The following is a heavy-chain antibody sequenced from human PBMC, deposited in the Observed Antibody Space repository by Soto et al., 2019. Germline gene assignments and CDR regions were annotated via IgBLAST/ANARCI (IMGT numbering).Heavy chain of an antibody. CDR1: GFTFSHHW. CDR3: ARGSSGYGLMWFGEFLSSFDY. Sequence: EVQLVDSGGGLVQPGGSLRLSCAASGFTFSHHWMNWVHQAPGKGLEWVANIKEDGSEKFYVDSVKGRFTISRDNGKNSLYLQMNSLTADDTAVYYCARGSSGYGLMWFGEFLSSFDYWGQGTLVTVSS. D-gene: IGHD3-10*01. CDR2: IKEDGSEK. V-gene: IGHV3-7*01. J-gene: IGHJ4*02.